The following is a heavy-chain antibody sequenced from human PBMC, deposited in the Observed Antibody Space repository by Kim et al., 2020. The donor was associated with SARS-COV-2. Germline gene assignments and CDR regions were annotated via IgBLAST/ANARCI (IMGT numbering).Heavy chain of an antibody. CDR2: IYYSGST. V-gene: IGHV4-59*01. CDR1: GGSISSYY. J-gene: IGHJ4*02. D-gene: IGHD3-22*01. Sequence: SETLSLTCTVSGGSISSYYWSWIRQPPGKGLEWIGYIYYSGSTNYNPSLKSRVTISVDTSKNQFSLKLSSVTAADTAVYYCSRDSNTEDASSGYRRFDYWGQGTLVTVSS. CDR3: SRDSNTEDASSGYRRFDY.